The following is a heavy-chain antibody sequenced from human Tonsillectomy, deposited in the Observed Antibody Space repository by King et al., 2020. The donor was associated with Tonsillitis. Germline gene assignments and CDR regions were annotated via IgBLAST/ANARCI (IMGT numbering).Heavy chain of an antibody. CDR1: GWSFSGYY. J-gene: IGHJ5*02. D-gene: IGHD5-24*01. CDR3: ARGDGEGYHPGVRPKWFDP. CDR2: INHSGST. V-gene: IGHV4-34*01. Sequence: VQLQQWGAGLLKPSETLSLTCAVYGWSFSGYYWSWTRQPPGKGLEWIGEINHSGSTNYNPSLKSRVTISVDTSKNQFSQKLNSVTAADTAVYYCARGDGEGYHPGVRPKWFDPWGQGTLVTVSS.